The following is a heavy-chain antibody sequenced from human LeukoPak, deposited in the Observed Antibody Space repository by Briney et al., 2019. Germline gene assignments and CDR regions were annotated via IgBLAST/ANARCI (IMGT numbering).Heavy chain of an antibody. CDR1: GGSFSGYY. J-gene: IGHJ5*02. CDR3: ARADYGGSSWFDP. CDR2: INHSGST. D-gene: IGHD4-23*01. Sequence: SETLSLTCAVYGGSFSGYYWSWIRQPPGKGLEWIGEINHSGSTNYNPSLKSRVTISVDTSKNQFSLKLSSVTAADTAVYYCARADYGGSSWFDPWGQGTLVTVSS. V-gene: IGHV4-34*01.